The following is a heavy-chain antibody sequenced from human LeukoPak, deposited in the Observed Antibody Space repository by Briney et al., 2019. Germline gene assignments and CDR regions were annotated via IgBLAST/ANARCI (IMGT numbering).Heavy chain of an antibody. CDR2: INPNSGGT. D-gene: IGHD3-10*01. Sequence: ASVKVSCKASGYSFTSYYMHWVRQAPGQGLEWMGWINPNSGGTNYAQKFQGRVTMTRDTSISTAYMELSRLRSDDTAVYYCARSHGSGSYYDRYYYYYMDVWGKGTTVTISS. CDR1: GYSFTSYY. CDR3: ARSHGSGSYYDRYYYYYMDV. V-gene: IGHV1-2*02. J-gene: IGHJ6*03.